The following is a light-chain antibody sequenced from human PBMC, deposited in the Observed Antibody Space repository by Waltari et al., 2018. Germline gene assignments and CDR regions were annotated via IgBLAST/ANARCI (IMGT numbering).Light chain of an antibody. Sequence: SYDLTQPPSLSVAPGQTARNPCSGYAVTKQLASWYQQRPGKAPVLVSYNVSERPSGIPERFSGSSFGRTVPLTITSVQAEDEADYDCQAADYRDTAVVFGGGTKLTVL. J-gene: IGLJ3*02. CDR1: AVTKQL. CDR2: NVS. CDR3: QAADYRDTAVV. V-gene: IGLV3-25*03.